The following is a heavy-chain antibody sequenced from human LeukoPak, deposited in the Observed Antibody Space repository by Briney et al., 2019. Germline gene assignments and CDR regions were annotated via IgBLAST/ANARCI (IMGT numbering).Heavy chain of an antibody. CDR1: GFTFSRYA. CDR3: FPQYCDGGSCYLNWFDP. D-gene: IGHD2-15*01. V-gene: IGHV3-23*01. J-gene: IGHJ5*02. Sequence: PGGSLRLSCASSGFTFSRYAMSWVRQAPGKGLEGVSAISGSGRSTYYADSVKGRFTISRDNSKNTVYLQMNSLRAEDRAVYYSFPQYCDGGSCYLNWFDPWGQGTLVTVSS. CDR2: ISGSGRST.